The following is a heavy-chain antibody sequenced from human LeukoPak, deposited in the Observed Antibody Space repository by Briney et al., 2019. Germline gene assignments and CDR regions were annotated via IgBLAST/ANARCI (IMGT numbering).Heavy chain of an antibody. V-gene: IGHV4-30-4*07. CDR2: IYSSGRS. J-gene: IGHJ2*01. D-gene: IGHD6-13*01. CDR3: VRVYYSNSYDYWYFDL. Sequence: SQTLSLTCAVSGDSISSGGYSWSWVRQPPGKGLEWIGYIYSSGRSYYNPSLQSRVTISVDTSKNEFSLKLSSVTAADTAVYYCVRVYYSNSYDYWYFDLWGRGTLVTVSS. CDR1: GDSISSGGYS.